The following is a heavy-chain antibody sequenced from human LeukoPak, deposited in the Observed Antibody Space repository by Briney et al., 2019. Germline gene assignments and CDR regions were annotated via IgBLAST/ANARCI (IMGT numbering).Heavy chain of an antibody. Sequence: GGSLRLSCAASGFTFSSYSMNWVRQAPGKGLEWVSYISSSSSTIYYADSVKGRFTISRDNAKNSLYLQMNSLRAEDTAAYYCARDVSPIAAAFFDHWGQGTLVTVSS. CDR2: ISSSSSTI. V-gene: IGHV3-48*04. CDR1: GFTFSSYS. D-gene: IGHD6-13*01. J-gene: IGHJ4*02. CDR3: ARDVSPIAAAFFDH.